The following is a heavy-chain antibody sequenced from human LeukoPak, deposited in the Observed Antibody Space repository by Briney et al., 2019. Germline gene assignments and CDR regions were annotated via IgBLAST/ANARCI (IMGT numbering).Heavy chain of an antibody. V-gene: IGHV4-30-2*01. D-gene: IGHD2-2*01. CDR2: IYHSGST. CDR1: GGSISSGGYY. CDR3: AREGYCSSTSCYGGFSDAFDI. Sequence: PSETLSLTCTVSGGSISSGGYYWSWIRQPPGKGLEWIGYIYHSGSTYYNPSLKSRVTISVDRSKNQFSLKLSSVTAADTAVYYCAREGYCSSTSCYGGFSDAFDIWGQGTMVTVSS. J-gene: IGHJ3*02.